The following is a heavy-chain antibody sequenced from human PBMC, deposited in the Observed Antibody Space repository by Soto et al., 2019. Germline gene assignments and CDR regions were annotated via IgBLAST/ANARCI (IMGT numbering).Heavy chain of an antibody. CDR3: ARGGHGDYVVFGY. D-gene: IGHD4-17*01. CDR2: ISSSSSYI. J-gene: IGHJ4*02. CDR1: EFTISNHS. Sequence: WVSLRDRCAASEFTISNHSMNRVRKTPGKGLEWVSSISSSSSYIYYADSVKGRFTISRDNAKNSLYLQMNSLRAEDTAVYYCARGGHGDYVVFGYWGQGTLVTVSS. V-gene: IGHV3-21*01.